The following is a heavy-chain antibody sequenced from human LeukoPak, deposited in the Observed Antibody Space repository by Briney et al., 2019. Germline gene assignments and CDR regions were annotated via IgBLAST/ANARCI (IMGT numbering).Heavy chain of an antibody. CDR2: FDPEDGET. Sequence: ASVKVSCKVSGYTLTELSMHWVRQAPGKGLEWMGGFDPEDGETIYAQKFQGRVTMTEDTSTDTAYMELSSLRSEDTAVNYCATGSHIMAYFQHWGQGTLVTVSS. V-gene: IGHV1-24*01. D-gene: IGHD2-21*01. CDR1: GYTLTELS. CDR3: ATGSHIMAYFQH. J-gene: IGHJ1*01.